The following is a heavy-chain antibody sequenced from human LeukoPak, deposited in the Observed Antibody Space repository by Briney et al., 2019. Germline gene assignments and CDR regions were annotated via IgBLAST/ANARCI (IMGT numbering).Heavy chain of an antibody. J-gene: IGHJ1*01. D-gene: IGHD2-2*01. V-gene: IGHV3-30-3*01. Sequence: GGSLRLSCAASGFTFSSYAMHWVRQAPGKGLEWVAVISYDGSNKYYADSVKGRFTISRDNSKNTLYLQMNSLRAEDTAVYYCADSRSYQLLSSAEYFQHWGQGTLVTVSS. CDR2: ISYDGSNK. CDR1: GFTFSSYA. CDR3: ADSRSYQLLSSAEYFQH.